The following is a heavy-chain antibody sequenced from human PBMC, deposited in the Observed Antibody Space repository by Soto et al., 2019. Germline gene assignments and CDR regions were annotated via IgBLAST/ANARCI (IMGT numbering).Heavy chain of an antibody. Sequence: EVQLLESGGALVQPGGSLRLFCAASGFTFSNYGMTWVRLAPGKGLEWVSTVTVDGATYFGNTVKGRFTMSRDISKSTVYLQMDSLRAEDTAIYYCARTDRYNSRSTGWANRFDPWGQGTLVTVSS. CDR2: VTVDGAT. D-gene: IGHD1-20*01. CDR1: GFTFSNYG. J-gene: IGHJ5*02. CDR3: ARTDRYNSRSTGWANRFDP. V-gene: IGHV3-23*01.